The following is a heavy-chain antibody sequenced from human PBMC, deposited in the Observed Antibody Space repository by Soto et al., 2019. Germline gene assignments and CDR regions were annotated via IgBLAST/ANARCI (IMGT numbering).Heavy chain of an antibody. Sequence: QLQLQESGPGLVKPSETLSLTCIVSGGSIISSSNNWGWIRQPPGKGLEWIGNVYYSGNTYYNPSLKSRVTIFRDTSKNQFSLKLNSVTAADTAVYYCARPQTPIRYDFDYWGQGTLVTVSS. CDR1: GGSIISSSNN. J-gene: IGHJ4*02. V-gene: IGHV4-39*01. CDR3: ARPQTPIRYDFDY. D-gene: IGHD4-17*01. CDR2: VYYSGNT.